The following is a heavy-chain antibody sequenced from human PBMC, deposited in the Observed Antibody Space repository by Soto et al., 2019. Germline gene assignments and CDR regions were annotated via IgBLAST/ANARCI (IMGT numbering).Heavy chain of an antibody. J-gene: IGHJ4*02. Sequence: GGSLRLSCAASGFTFSSYAIHWVRQAPGKGLEWVAIIWFDGSNKYYAASVKGRFSISRDNSKNTLFLQMDSLRAEDTAVYYCARGQLPAATTYFDFWGQGTLVTVSS. CDR3: ARGQLPAATTYFDF. D-gene: IGHD2-15*01. CDR1: GFTFSSYA. V-gene: IGHV3-33*01. CDR2: IWFDGSNK.